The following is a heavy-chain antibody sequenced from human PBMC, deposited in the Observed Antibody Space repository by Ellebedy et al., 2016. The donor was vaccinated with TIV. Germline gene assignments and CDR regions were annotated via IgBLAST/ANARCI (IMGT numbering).Heavy chain of an antibody. CDR3: ARRKITVFGETDAFDI. Sequence: MPGGSLRLSCTVSGGSMKNYYWTWIRQPPGKGLEWLGQIFYSGSTNYNPSLKSRVTISGDTSKNQFSLRPSSVTAADTAVYYCARRKITVFGETDAFDIWGQGTVVTVSS. D-gene: IGHD3-3*01. J-gene: IGHJ3*02. CDR1: GGSMKNYY. V-gene: IGHV4-59*01. CDR2: IFYSGST.